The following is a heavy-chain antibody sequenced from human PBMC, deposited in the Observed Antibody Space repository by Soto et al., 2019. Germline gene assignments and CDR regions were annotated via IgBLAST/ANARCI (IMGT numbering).Heavy chain of an antibody. D-gene: IGHD3-3*01. CDR2: IIPIFGTA. Sequence: GASVKVSCKASGGTLSSYAISWVRQAPGQGLEWMGGIIPIFGTANYAQKFQGRVTITADKSTSTAYMELSSLRSEDTAVYYCVGFWSGYAVDYWGQGTLVTVSS. V-gene: IGHV1-69*06. CDR3: VGFWSGYAVDY. J-gene: IGHJ4*02. CDR1: GGTLSSYA.